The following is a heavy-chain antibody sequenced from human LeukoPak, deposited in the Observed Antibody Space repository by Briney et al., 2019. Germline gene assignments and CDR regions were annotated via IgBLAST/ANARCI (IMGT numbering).Heavy chain of an antibody. J-gene: IGHJ6*02. D-gene: IGHD6-25*01. CDR2: IYTSGST. V-gene: IGHV4-4*07. Sequence: TSETLSLTCTVSGGSISSYYWSWIRQPAGKGLEWIGRIYTSGSTNYNPSLKSRVTMSVDTSKNQFSLKLSSVTAADTAVYYCARHCPRYRSGWYNYYYGMDVWGQGTTVTASS. CDR1: GGSISSYY. CDR3: ARHCPRYRSGWYNYYYGMDV.